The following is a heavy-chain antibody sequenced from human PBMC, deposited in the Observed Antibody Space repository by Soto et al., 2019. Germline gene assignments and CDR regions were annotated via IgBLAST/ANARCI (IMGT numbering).Heavy chain of an antibody. CDR1: GYTYTSYA. J-gene: IGHJ4*02. D-gene: IGHD5-18*01. V-gene: IGHV1-3*01. CDR3: ARLWIRGADY. CDR2: INAGNGNT. Sequence: ASVKVSCKASGYTYTSYAMHWVRQAPGQRLEWMGWINAGNGNTKYSQKFQGRVTMTRDTSTSTAYMELSSLRSEDTAVYYCARLWIRGADYWGQGTLVTVSS.